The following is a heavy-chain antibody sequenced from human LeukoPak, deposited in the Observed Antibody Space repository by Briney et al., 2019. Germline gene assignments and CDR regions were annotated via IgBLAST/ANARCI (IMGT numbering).Heavy chain of an antibody. CDR1: GGSISSGSYY. J-gene: IGHJ4*02. V-gene: IGHV4-61*02. CDR2: IYTSGST. D-gene: IGHD5-18*01. CDR3: ARAGYSYGYWIFDY. Sequence: TLSLTCTVSGGSISSGSYYWSWIRQPAGKGLEWIGRIYTSGSTNYNPSLKSRVTISVDTSKNQFSLKLSSATAADTAVYYCARAGYSYGYWIFDYWGQGTLVTVSS.